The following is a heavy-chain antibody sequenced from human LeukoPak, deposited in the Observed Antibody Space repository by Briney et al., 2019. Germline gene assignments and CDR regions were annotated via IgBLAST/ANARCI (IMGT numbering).Heavy chain of an antibody. CDR1: GFTFSSYA. CDR2: ISGSGGST. D-gene: IGHD3-22*01. CDR3: AEGQNYYDTSGYLTVDH. J-gene: IGHJ4*02. V-gene: IGHV3-23*01. Sequence: PGGSLRLSCAASGFTFSSYAMTWVRQAPGKGLEWVSVISGSGGSTYYADSVKGRFTISRDNSKNTLYLQMNSLRAEDTAVYYCAEGQNYYDTSGYLTVDHWGQGTLVTVSS.